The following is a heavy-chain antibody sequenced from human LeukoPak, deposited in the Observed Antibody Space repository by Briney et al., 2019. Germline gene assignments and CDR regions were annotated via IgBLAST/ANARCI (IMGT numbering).Heavy chain of an antibody. CDR2: INDSGDYT. Sequence: PGGSLRLSCAASGFTFSSHAMSWVRQAPGKGLAWVSGINDSGDYTYHADSVKGRFTTSRDNSKNTVDLQMNSLRAEDTAVYYCAKSLDLAVAGTHYWGQGTLVTVSS. CDR1: GFTFSSHA. V-gene: IGHV3-23*01. D-gene: IGHD6-19*01. J-gene: IGHJ4*02. CDR3: AKSLDLAVAGTHY.